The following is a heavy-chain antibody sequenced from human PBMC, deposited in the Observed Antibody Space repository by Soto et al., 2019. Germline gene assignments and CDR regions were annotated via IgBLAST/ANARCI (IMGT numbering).Heavy chain of an antibody. V-gene: IGHV4-39*01. CDR1: GDYISRSTYF. Sequence: SETMSLTCSVAGDYISRSTYFWGRIRQPPGKGLEWIGSVDYSGTTYYNTSLRTRATISVDTSKNQFSLKLSSVTAADTAVYYCASRVGQQLVNYWYFDLWGRGTLVTVS. J-gene: IGHJ2*01. CDR3: ASRVGQQLVNYWYFDL. D-gene: IGHD6-13*01. CDR2: VDYSGTT.